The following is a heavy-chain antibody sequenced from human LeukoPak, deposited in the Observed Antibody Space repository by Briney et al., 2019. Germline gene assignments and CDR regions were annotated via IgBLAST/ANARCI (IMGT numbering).Heavy chain of an antibody. Sequence: GASVKVSCKASGYTFTSYGIRWVRQAPGQGLEWMGWISAYNGNTNYAQKLQGRVTMTTDTSTSTAYMELRSLRSDDTAVYYCARHSYYDSSGYFDYWGQGTLVTVSS. D-gene: IGHD3-22*01. J-gene: IGHJ4*02. CDR3: ARHSYYDSSGYFDY. CDR1: GYTFTSYG. CDR2: ISAYNGNT. V-gene: IGHV1-18*01.